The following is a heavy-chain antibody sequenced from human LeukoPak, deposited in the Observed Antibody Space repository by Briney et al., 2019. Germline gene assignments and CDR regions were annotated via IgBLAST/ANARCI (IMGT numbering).Heavy chain of an antibody. V-gene: IGHV3-23*01. CDR3: AKETRVVVTAIYYFDY. CDR2: ISGSGGST. Sequence: GGSLRLSCAASGFTFSGYAMSWVRQAPGKGLEWVSAISGSGGSTYYADSVKGRFTISRDNSKNTLYLQMNSLRAEDTAVYYCAKETRVVVTAIYYFDYWGQGTLVTVSS. CDR1: GFTFSGYA. D-gene: IGHD2-21*02. J-gene: IGHJ4*02.